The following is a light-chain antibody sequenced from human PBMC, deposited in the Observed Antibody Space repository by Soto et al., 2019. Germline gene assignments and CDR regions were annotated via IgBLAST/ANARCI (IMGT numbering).Light chain of an antibody. Sequence: QSVVTQEPSLTVSPGGTVTLTCGSSTGAVTSGHYPYWFQQKSGQAPRTLIYDTTNKHSWTPARFSGSLLGGKAALTLSGAQPEDEADYYCLLFYGGTGVFGGGTKLTVL. CDR2: DTT. V-gene: IGLV7-46*01. J-gene: IGLJ2*01. CDR1: TGAVTSGHY. CDR3: LLFYGGTGV.